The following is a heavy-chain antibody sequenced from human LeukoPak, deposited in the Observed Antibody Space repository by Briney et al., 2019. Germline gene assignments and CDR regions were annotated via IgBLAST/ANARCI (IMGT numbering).Heavy chain of an antibody. D-gene: IGHD3-16*01. J-gene: IGHJ6*02. V-gene: IGHV3-23*01. CDR2: ISAGGVSLFSGSGSAA. CDR1: GFTFSNYA. CDR3: ARNQQLGGHSYYYYGMDV. Sequence: PGGSLRLSCVASGFTFSNYAMIWVRQAPGKGPQWVSVISAGGVSLFSGSGSAAYYADSVGGRFTISRDNSKNTLYLQMNSLRADDTAVYYCARNQQLGGHSYYYYGMDVWGQGTTVTVSS.